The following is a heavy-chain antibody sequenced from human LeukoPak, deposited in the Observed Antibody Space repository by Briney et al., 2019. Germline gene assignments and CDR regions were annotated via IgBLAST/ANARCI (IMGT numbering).Heavy chain of an antibody. CDR1: GFPFSGFA. Sequence: GGSLKLSCAVSGFPFSGFAMRWVRLAPGKGLEWVSGISGSGDNTLYADSVKGRFTISRDNSKNTLYLEMNSLRAEDTAIYYCAKMNGHPLPTYYMDVWGQGTTVTVSS. CDR3: AKMNGHPLPTYYMDV. J-gene: IGHJ6*01. V-gene: IGHV3-23*01. CDR2: ISGSGDNT. D-gene: IGHD1-26*01.